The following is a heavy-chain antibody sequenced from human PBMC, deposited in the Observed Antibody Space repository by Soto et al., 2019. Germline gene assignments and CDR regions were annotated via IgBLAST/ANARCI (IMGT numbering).Heavy chain of an antibody. D-gene: IGHD3-3*01. CDR2: ISGSGGST. Sequence: PGGSLRLSCAASGFTFSSYAMSWVRQAPGKGLEWVSAISGSGGSTYYADSVKGRFTISRDNSKNTLYLQMNSLRAEDTAVYYCAKNTFGVVIGNWFDPWGQGTLVTVSS. CDR1: GFTFSSYA. CDR3: AKNTFGVVIGNWFDP. V-gene: IGHV3-23*01. J-gene: IGHJ5*02.